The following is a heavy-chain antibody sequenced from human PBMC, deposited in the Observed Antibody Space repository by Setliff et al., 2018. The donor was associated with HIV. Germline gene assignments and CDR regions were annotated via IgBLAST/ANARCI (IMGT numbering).Heavy chain of an antibody. Sequence: PGGSLRLSCAASGFTFSSYSMNWVRQAPGKGLEWVSYISSSSSYTHYADSVKGRFTISRDNAKNSLYLQMNSLRAEDTAVYYCARYSNGYRAFDIWGQGTAVTVSS. D-gene: IGHD5-18*01. V-gene: IGHV3-21*01. J-gene: IGHJ3*02. CDR1: GFTFSSYS. CDR2: ISSSSSYT. CDR3: ARYSNGYRAFDI.